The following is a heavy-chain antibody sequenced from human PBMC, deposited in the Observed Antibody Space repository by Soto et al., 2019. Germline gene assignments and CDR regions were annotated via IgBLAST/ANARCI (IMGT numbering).Heavy chain of an antibody. J-gene: IGHJ6*02. Sequence: SETLSLTCAVYGGSFSGYYWSWIRQPPGKGLEWIGEINHSGSTNYNPSLKSRVTISVDTSKNQFSLKLSSVTAADTAVYYCARLRGSIENPDYYYYGMDVWRQGTTVTVSS. V-gene: IGHV4-34*01. CDR2: INHSGST. D-gene: IGHD3-16*02. CDR1: GGSFSGYY. CDR3: ARLRGSIENPDYYYYGMDV.